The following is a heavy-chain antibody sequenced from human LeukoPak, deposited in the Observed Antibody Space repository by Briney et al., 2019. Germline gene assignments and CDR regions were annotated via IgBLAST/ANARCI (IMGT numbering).Heavy chain of an antibody. D-gene: IGHD3-22*01. V-gene: IGHV4-4*07. CDR1: GGSISSYY. J-gene: IGHJ4*02. CDR2: IYTGGST. CDR3: ARVPYDSSGYYGTDDY. Sequence: SETLSLTCTVSGGSISSYYWSWIRQPAGKGLEWIGRIYTGGSTNYNPSLESRVTMSIDTPENHFSLKLSSVTAADTAVYYCARVPYDSSGYYGTDDYWGQGTLVTVSS.